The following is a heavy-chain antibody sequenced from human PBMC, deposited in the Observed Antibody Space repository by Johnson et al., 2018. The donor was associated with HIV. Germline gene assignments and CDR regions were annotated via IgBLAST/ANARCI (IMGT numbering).Heavy chain of an antibody. CDR2: IYSGGST. J-gene: IGHJ3*02. V-gene: IGHV3-66*02. D-gene: IGHD3-22*01. CDR1: GFTVSSNY. CDR3: ARGSYYDSSGDAFDI. Sequence: GFTVSSNYMSWVRQAPGKGLEWVSVIYSGGSTYYADSVKGRFTISRDNSKNTLYLQMNSLRAEDTAVYYCARGSYYDSSGDAFDIWGQGTMVTVSS.